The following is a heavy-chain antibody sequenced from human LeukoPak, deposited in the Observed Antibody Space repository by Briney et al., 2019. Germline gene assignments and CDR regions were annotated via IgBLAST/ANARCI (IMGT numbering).Heavy chain of an antibody. J-gene: IGHJ3*02. Sequence: SETLSLTCTVSDGSISSSVYYWGWIRQPPGKGLEWIGNIYYSGSTYYNPSLKSRVSISVDTSKKHFSLRLSSVTAADTAVYYCARLGGYSYGYSGAFDIWGQGTMVTVSS. V-gene: IGHV4-39*02. CDR3: ARLGGYSYGYSGAFDI. CDR2: IYYSGST. CDR1: DGSISSSVYY. D-gene: IGHD5-18*01.